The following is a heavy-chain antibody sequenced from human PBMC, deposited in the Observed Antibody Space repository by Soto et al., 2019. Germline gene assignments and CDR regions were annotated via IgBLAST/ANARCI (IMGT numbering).Heavy chain of an antibody. Sequence: GGSLRLSCAAFGFTLDKYTMGWVRQAPGKGLEWVAESFSSGGTQYADSVKGRFTISRDNSRSMVFLQMNGLRVEDTALYYCARDREPDGIWTFDSWGQGALVTVPS. V-gene: IGHV3-53*01. CDR3: ARDREPDGIWTFDS. CDR2: SFSSGGT. J-gene: IGHJ4*02. CDR1: GFTLDKYT. D-gene: IGHD3-9*01.